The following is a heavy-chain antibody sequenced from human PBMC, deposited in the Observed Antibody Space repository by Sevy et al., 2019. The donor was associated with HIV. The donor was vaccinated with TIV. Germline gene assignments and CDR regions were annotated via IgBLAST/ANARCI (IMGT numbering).Heavy chain of an antibody. V-gene: IGHV1-24*01. Sequence: ASVKVSCKVSGNTLTQLSMHWVRQVPGKGLEWMGSFDREDDERIYAQKFQGRVTMTEDTSTDTAYMELSSLKSEDTAVYYCATTKDYYENSGDPLDYWGQGTLVTVSS. CDR2: FDREDDER. CDR1: GNTLTQLS. D-gene: IGHD3-22*01. CDR3: ATTKDYYENSGDPLDY. J-gene: IGHJ4*02.